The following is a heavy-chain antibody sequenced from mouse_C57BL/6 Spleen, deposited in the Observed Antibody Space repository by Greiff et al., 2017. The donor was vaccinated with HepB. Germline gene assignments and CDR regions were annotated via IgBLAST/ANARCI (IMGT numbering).Heavy chain of an antibody. CDR1: GYTFTDYY. CDR2: INPNNGGT. CDR3: ARAEYDGSSPCAY. D-gene: IGHD1-1*01. V-gene: IGHV1-26*01. J-gene: IGHJ3*01. Sequence: EVQLQQSGPELVKPGASVKISCKASGYTFTDYYMNWVKQSHGKSLEWIGDINPNNGGTSYNQKFKGKATLTVDKSSSTAYMELRSLTSEDSAVYYCARAEYDGSSPCAYWGQGTLVTVSA.